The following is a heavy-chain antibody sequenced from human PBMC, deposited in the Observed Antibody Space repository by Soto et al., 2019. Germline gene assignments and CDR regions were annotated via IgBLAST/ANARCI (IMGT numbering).Heavy chain of an antibody. Sequence: VASVKVSCKASGGTFSSYAISWVRQAPGQGLEWMGGIIPIFGTANYAQKFQGRVTITADESTSTAYMELSSLRSEDTAVYYCARTTMTTVTTRPYYYYYGMDVWGQGTTVTVSS. D-gene: IGHD4-17*01. CDR1: GGTFSSYA. V-gene: IGHV1-69*13. CDR2: IIPIFGTA. CDR3: ARTTMTTVTTRPYYYYYGMDV. J-gene: IGHJ6*02.